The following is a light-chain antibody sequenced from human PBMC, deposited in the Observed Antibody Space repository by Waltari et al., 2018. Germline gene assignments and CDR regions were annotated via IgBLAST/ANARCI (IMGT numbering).Light chain of an antibody. Sequence: DIVMTQSPESLAVSLGERATINCKSSESVLYSPNNKNHLAWYQQKPGQPPKLLIYWASTRKPGVPDRFSGSGSETDFTLTVSSLQAEDVALYYCQQYYNTPLTFGGGTKVEIK. V-gene: IGKV4-1*01. J-gene: IGKJ4*01. CDR1: ESVLYSPNNKNH. CDR3: QQYYNTPLT. CDR2: WAS.